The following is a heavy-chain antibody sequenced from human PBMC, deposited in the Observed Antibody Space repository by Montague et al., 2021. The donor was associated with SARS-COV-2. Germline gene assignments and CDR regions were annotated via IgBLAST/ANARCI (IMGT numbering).Heavy chain of an antibody. CDR2: ISFDGSNK. CDR3: ASEDIVVVMGAFDI. Sequence: SLRLSCAASGFTFSSYAMHWVRQAPGKGLEWVAVISFDGSNKYYADSVKGRFTISRDNSKNTLYLQMNSLRAEDTAVYYCASEDIVVVMGAFDIWGQGTMVTVS. V-gene: IGHV3-30*04. D-gene: IGHD2-2*01. CDR1: GFTFSSYA. J-gene: IGHJ3*02.